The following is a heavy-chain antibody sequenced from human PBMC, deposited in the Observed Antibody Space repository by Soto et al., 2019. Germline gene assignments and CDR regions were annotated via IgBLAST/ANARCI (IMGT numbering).Heavy chain of an antibody. CDR2: INHSGST. J-gene: IGHJ6*03. D-gene: IGHD2-2*01. CDR3: ARGGIVVVPAAMARAHYYMDV. CDR1: GGSFSGYY. Sequence: SETLSLTCAVYGGSFSGYYCSWIRQPPGKGLEWIGEINHSGSTNYNPSLKSRVTISVDTSKNQFSLKLSSVTAADTAVYYCARGGIVVVPAAMARAHYYMDVWGKGNTVTVSS. V-gene: IGHV4-34*01.